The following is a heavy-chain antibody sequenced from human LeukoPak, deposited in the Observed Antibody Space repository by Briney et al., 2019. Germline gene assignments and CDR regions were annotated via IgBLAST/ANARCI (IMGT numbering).Heavy chain of an antibody. J-gene: IGHJ4*02. CDR2: IYYSGRT. Sequence: SETVSLTCTVSGGSISSSSYYWGWIRQPPGKGLEWIGSIYYSGRTYYNPSLKSRVTISVDTSKNQFSLKLSSVTAADTAVYYCARLPATVTTYFDYWGQGTLVTVFS. CDR1: GGSISSSSYY. CDR3: ARLPATVTTYFDY. D-gene: IGHD4-17*01. V-gene: IGHV4-39*01.